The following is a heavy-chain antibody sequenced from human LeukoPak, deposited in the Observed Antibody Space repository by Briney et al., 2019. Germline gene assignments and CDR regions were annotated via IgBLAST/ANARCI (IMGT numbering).Heavy chain of an antibody. CDR1: GFTFDDYA. J-gene: IGHJ4*02. CDR2: ISWNSGSI. D-gene: IGHD6-13*01. CDR3: AKAGAAAGDFDY. V-gene: IGHV3-9*01. Sequence: GGSLRLSCAASGFTFDDYAMHWVRQAPGKGLEWVSGISWNSGSIGYADSVKGRFTISRDNAKNSLYLQMNSLRAEDTALYYCAKAGAAAGDFDYWGQGTLVTVSS.